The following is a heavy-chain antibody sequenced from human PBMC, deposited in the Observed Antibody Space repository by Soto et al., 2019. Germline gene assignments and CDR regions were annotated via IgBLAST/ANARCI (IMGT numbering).Heavy chain of an antibody. V-gene: IGHV4-31*03. J-gene: IGHJ4*02. CDR3: AREGRGIAAAGRIVGASGFDY. Sequence: QVQLQESGPGLVKPSQTLSLTCTVSGGSISSGGYYWSWIRQHPGKGLEWIGYIYYSGSTYYNPSLKSRVTISGDTSKNQFSLKLSSVTAADTAVYYCAREGRGIAAAGRIVGASGFDYWGQGTLVTVSS. CDR2: IYYSGST. D-gene: IGHD6-13*01. CDR1: GGSISSGGYY.